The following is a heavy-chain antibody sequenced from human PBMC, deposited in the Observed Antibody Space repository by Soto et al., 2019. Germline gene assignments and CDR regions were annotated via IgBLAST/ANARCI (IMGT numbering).Heavy chain of an antibody. CDR2: ITADTGNT. CDR1: GYSFTSYG. V-gene: IGHV1-18*04. Sequence: QIQLVQSGAEVKKPGASVKVSCKASGYSFTSYGITWVRQAPGQGLEWLGWITADTGNTNYAQKFQGRAAMTTDTSTNTAYMELRSLSSDDTAIYYCARVPLGWLPGSGFDYWGQGALVTVSS. CDR3: ARVPLGWLPGSGFDY. J-gene: IGHJ4*02. D-gene: IGHD3-3*01.